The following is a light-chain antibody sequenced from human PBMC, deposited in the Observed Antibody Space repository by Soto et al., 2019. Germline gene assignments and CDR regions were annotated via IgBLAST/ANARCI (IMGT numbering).Light chain of an antibody. CDR2: GAS. Sequence: ETLMTQSPSTLSVSPGERATLSCRASQSVNNNLAWYQQKLGQAPRVLIYGASTRSTGIPARFTGSGSGTEFILTITSLQSADSAVYYCQEYNTWPWTFGQGTKVDFK. CDR3: QEYNTWPWT. V-gene: IGKV3-15*01. J-gene: IGKJ1*01. CDR1: QSVNNN.